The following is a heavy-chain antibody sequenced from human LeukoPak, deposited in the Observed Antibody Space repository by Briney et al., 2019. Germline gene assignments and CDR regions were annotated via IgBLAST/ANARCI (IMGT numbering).Heavy chain of an antibody. D-gene: IGHD3-22*01. Sequence: ASVKVSCKASGYTFTSYYMHWVRQAPGQGLEWMGWINPNSGGTNYAQKFQGRVTMTRDTSISTAYMELSRLRSDDTAVYYCARDQGYYNSSGYLFWFDPWGQGTLVTVSS. J-gene: IGHJ5*02. CDR2: INPNSGGT. V-gene: IGHV1-2*02. CDR1: GYTFTSYY. CDR3: ARDQGYYNSSGYLFWFDP.